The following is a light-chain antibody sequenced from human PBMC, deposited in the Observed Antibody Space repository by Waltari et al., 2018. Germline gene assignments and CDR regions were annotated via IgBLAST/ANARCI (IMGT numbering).Light chain of an antibody. Sequence: SSVLIQAPSMSVAPGKTARITCGGSKIGSKNVHGYQHKPGQAPVMVIYYDSDRPSGIPERFSGSNSGNTATLTISRVEAGDEADYYCQVWDSVSDHPWIFGGGTRLTVL. J-gene: IGLJ2*01. V-gene: IGLV3-21*04. CDR2: YDS. CDR3: QVWDSVSDHPWI. CDR1: KIGSKN.